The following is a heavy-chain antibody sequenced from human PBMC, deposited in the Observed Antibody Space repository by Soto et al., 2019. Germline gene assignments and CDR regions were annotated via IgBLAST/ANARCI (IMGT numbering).Heavy chain of an antibody. J-gene: IGHJ5*02. D-gene: IGHD1-26*01. V-gene: IGHV1-18*01. Sequence: QVQLVQSGAEVKKPGASVRVSCKASGYTFTSYGISWVRQAPGQGLEWMGWISAYNGNTNYAEKLQGRVTMTTDTSTSTAYMELKSLRSDHTAVYYCAIPKSGSYASPPNWFDPWGQGTPVTVSS. CDR1: GYTFTSYG. CDR2: ISAYNGNT. CDR3: AIPKSGSYASPPNWFDP.